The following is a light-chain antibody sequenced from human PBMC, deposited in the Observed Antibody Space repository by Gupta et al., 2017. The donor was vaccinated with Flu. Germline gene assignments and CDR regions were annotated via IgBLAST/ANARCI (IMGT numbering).Light chain of an antibody. CDR1: GSDIGENY. J-gene: IGLJ1*01. Sequence: TISCSGSGSDIGENYVAWYQKFPGTAPTRLISEKNKRSSASAERVSVSKSGTSTTLRNTIRQTGDEDDYYCGAWESRNRGLNIFGTGTKVTVL. CDR3: GAWESRNRGLNI. V-gene: IGLV1-51*02. CDR2: EKN.